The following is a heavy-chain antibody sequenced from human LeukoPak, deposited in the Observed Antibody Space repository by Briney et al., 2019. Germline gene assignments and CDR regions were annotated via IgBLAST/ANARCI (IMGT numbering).Heavy chain of an antibody. Sequence: ASVKVSCKVSGYTLTELSMHWVRHPPGKGLELMGGFDHEDGETIYAQKLQGRVTMTEDTSTDTAYMELSSLRSEDTAVYYCATDPLSSGYVEEWGQGTLVTVSS. J-gene: IGHJ4*02. D-gene: IGHD3-22*01. V-gene: IGHV1-24*01. CDR2: FDHEDGET. CDR1: GYTLTELS. CDR3: ATDPLSSGYVEE.